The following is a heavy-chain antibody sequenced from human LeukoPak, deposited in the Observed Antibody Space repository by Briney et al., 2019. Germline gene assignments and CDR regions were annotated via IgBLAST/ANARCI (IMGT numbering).Heavy chain of an antibody. V-gene: IGHV6-1*01. CDR1: GDILPSNSAA. CDR3: ARTLTESGNWFDP. D-gene: IGHD7-27*01. Sequence: SQTLSLTCAISGDILPSNSAAWNWTTQSPSRALEWLGRTYYWSKWYNDYAVSVKSRITINPDTSKNQFSLQLNSVTPDDTAVYYCARTLTESGNWFDPWGQGTLVSVSS. J-gene: IGHJ5*02. CDR2: TYYWSKWYN.